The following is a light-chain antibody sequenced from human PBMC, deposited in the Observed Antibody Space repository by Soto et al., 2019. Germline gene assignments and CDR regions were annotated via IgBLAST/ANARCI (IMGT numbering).Light chain of an antibody. Sequence: EIVLTQSPGTLSLSPGERATLFCRASQSVSSDYLAWYQQKPRQAPRLLLYGASNRASGIPDRFSGSGSGTDFTLTINRLEPEDFAVYSCQQYGSSPYTFGQGTNLEI. V-gene: IGKV3-20*01. J-gene: IGKJ2*01. CDR3: QQYGSSPYT. CDR2: GAS. CDR1: QSVSSDY.